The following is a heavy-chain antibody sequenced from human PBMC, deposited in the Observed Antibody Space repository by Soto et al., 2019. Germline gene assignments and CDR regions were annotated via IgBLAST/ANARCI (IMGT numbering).Heavy chain of an antibody. CDR1: GFTFSSYA. J-gene: IGHJ4*02. Sequence: GGSLRLSCAASGFTFSSYAMSWVRQAPGKGLEWVSAISGSGGSTYYADSVKGRFTISRDNSKNTLYLQMNSLRAEDTAVYYCAKGQPRCPLCDCSGGSCYPLDYWGQGTLVTVSS. D-gene: IGHD2-15*01. V-gene: IGHV3-23*01. CDR2: ISGSGGST. CDR3: AKGQPRCPLCDCSGGSCYPLDY.